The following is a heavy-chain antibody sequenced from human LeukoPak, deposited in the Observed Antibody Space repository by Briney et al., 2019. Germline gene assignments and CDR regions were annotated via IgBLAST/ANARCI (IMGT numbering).Heavy chain of an antibody. CDR3: AREVAHFDY. Sequence: SETLSLTCTVAGGSISSYYCSWIRQPAGKGLEWIGRIYTSGSTNYTPSLKSRVTMSGDTSNNQFSLKLSSVPAADTAVYYCAREVAHFDYWGQGTLVTVSS. CDR2: IYTSGST. D-gene: IGHD2-15*01. J-gene: IGHJ4*02. CDR1: GGSISSYY. V-gene: IGHV4-4*07.